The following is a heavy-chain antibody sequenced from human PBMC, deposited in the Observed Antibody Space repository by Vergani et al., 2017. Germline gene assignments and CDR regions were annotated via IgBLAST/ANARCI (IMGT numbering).Heavy chain of an antibody. J-gene: IGHJ5*02. CDR3: ARDRAAAGRGYWFDP. CDR2: IIPIFGTA. V-gene: IGHV1-69*01. CDR1: GGTFSSYA. D-gene: IGHD6-13*01. Sequence: QVQLVQSGAEVKKPGSSVKVSCKASGGTFSSYAISWVRQAPGQGLEWMGGIIPIFGTANYAQKFPGRVTITADESTSTAYMELSSLRSEDTAVYYGARDRAAAGRGYWFDPGGQGTLVTVSS.